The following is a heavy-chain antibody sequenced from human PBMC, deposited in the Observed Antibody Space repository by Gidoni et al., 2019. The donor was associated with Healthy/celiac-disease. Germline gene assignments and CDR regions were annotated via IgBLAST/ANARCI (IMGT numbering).Heavy chain of an antibody. J-gene: IGHJ5*02. V-gene: IGHV4-59*01. CDR3: ARAPGDYLSNWFDP. CDR1: GGSISSYY. Sequence: QLQLQESGPGLVKPSETLSLTCTVSGGSISSYYWSWIRQPPGKGLEWIGYIYYSGSTNYNSSLKSRVTIAEDTSKNQFSLKLSSVTAADTAVYYCARAPGDYLSNWFDPWGQGTLVTVSS. D-gene: IGHD4-17*01. CDR2: IYYSGST.